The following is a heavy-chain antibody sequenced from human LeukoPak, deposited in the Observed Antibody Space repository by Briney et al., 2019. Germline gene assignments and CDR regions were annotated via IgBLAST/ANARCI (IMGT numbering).Heavy chain of an antibody. V-gene: IGHV4-4*07. Sequence: SETLPLTCTVSGGSISGYYWTWMRQPAGRGLEWIGRIYSSDSIYSNPSLESRVTISLDESNNQFSLKLTSVTAADTAVYYCARGTEMTIIAGHYSFDQWGRGTLVSVSS. CDR3: ARGTEMTIIAGHYSFDQ. CDR2: IYSSDSI. J-gene: IGHJ4*02. D-gene: IGHD5-24*01. CDR1: GGSISGYY.